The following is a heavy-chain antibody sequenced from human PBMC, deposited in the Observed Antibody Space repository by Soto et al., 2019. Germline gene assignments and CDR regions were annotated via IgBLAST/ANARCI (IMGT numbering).Heavy chain of an antibody. Sequence: SETLSLTCTVSGGSISSSSYYWGWIRQPPGKGLDWIGSIYYSGSTYYNPSLKSRVTISVDTSKNQFSLKLSSVTAADTAVYYCARISTILRFLEWLYYGMDVWGQGTLVTVSS. V-gene: IGHV4-39*01. CDR1: GGSISSSSYY. CDR2: IYYSGST. CDR3: ARISTILRFLEWLYYGMDV. J-gene: IGHJ6*02. D-gene: IGHD3-3*01.